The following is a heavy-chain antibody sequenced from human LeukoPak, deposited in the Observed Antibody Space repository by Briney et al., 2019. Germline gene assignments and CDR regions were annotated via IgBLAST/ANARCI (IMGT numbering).Heavy chain of an antibody. CDR2: IYYSGST. Sequence: SETLSLTCTVSGGSISSGDYYWSWIRQPPEKGLEWIGYIYYSGSTYYNPSLKSRVTISVDTSKNQFSLKLSSVTAADTAVYYCARVSRPAATGNDAFDIWGQGTMVTVSS. J-gene: IGHJ3*02. CDR3: ARVSRPAATGNDAFDI. V-gene: IGHV4-30-4*08. CDR1: GGSISSGDYY. D-gene: IGHD2-2*01.